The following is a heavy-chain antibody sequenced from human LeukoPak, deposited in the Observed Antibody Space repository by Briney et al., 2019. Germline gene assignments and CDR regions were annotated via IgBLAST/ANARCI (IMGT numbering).Heavy chain of an antibody. Sequence: SETLSLTCTVSGGSISSGSYYWSWIRQPAGKGLEWIGRIYTSGSTNYNPSLKSRVTISVDTSKNQFSLKLSSVTAADTAVYYCARFSLEAGFDYWGQGTLVTVSS. CDR3: ARFSLEAGFDY. CDR1: GGSISSGSYY. V-gene: IGHV4-61*02. J-gene: IGHJ4*02. D-gene: IGHD1-1*01. CDR2: IYTSGST.